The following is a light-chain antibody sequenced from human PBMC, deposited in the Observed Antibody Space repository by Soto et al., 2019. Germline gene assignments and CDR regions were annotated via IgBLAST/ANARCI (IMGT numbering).Light chain of an antibody. CDR3: CSYSGSDSLL. CDR2: EVS. V-gene: IGLV2-14*01. Sequence: QSALTQPASVSGSPGQSITISCTGTSSDVGGYNYVSWYQQHPGKAPKLMIYEVSNRPSGVSNRFSGSKSGNTASLTISGLQAEDEAEYFCCSYSGSDSLLFG. CDR1: SSDVGGYNY. J-gene: IGLJ2*01.